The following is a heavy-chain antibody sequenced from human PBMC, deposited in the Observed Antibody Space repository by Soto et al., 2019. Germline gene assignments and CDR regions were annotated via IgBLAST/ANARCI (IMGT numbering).Heavy chain of an antibody. J-gene: IGHJ4*02. D-gene: IGHD3-22*01. V-gene: IGHV3-23*01. CDR1: GFTFSSYS. CDR2: ICGSGTNT. Sequence: GGSLRLSCAASGFTFSSYSMNWARQAPGKGLEWVSAICGSGTNTHYADSVKGRFIISRDNSKNTLYLQMNSLRAEDTAVYFCAKRGRDYYDSSGPIDHWGQGTLVTVSS. CDR3: AKRGRDYYDSSGPIDH.